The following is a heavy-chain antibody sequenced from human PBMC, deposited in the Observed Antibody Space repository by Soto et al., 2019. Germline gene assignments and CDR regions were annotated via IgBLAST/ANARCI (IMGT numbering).Heavy chain of an antibody. CDR2: ISYDGSNK. Sequence: GGSLRFSCAASGFTLSSYAMHWVRQAPGKGLEWVAVISYDGSNKYYADSVKGRFTISRDNSKNTLYLQMNSLRAEDTAVYYCARGLYCSSTSCSKVYYYGVDVWGQGTTVTVSS. J-gene: IGHJ6*02. CDR3: ARGLYCSSTSCSKVYYYGVDV. CDR1: GFTLSSYA. D-gene: IGHD2-2*01. V-gene: IGHV3-30-3*01.